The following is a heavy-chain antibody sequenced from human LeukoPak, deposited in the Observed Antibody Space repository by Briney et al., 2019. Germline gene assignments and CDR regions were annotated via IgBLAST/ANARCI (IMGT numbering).Heavy chain of an antibody. CDR3: ARVLYQWLPTTRPRDYYYYMDV. CDR2: INPNSGGT. Sequence: ASVKVSCKASGYTFTGSYIHWVPQAPGQGLEYMGWINPNSGGTNYAQKFQGRVTMTRDTSISTAYMELSRQRSDDTTVYYYARVLYQWLPTTRPRDYYYYMDVWGEGTTVTVSS. J-gene: IGHJ6*03. CDR1: GYTFTGSY. D-gene: IGHD6-19*01. V-gene: IGHV1-2*02.